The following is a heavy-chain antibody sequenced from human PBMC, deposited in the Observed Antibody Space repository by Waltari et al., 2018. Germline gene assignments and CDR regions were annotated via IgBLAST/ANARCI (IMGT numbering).Heavy chain of an antibody. D-gene: IGHD2-15*01. CDR1: GGSFSGYY. Sequence: QVQLQQWGAGLLKPSETLSLTCAVYGGSFSGYYWSWIRQPPGKGLEWIGRIYTSGSTNYNPSLKSRVTMSVDTSKNQFSLKLSSVTAADTAVYYCARDGACSGGSCYYYYYMDVWGKGTTVTISS. J-gene: IGHJ6*03. CDR2: IYTSGST. V-gene: IGHV4-59*10. CDR3: ARDGACSGGSCYYYYYMDV.